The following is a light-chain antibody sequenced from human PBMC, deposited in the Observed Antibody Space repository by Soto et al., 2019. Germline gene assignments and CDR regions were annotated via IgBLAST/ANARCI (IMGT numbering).Light chain of an antibody. V-gene: IGKV1-39*01. CDR1: QNINNY. Sequence: DIQMTQSPSSLSASVGDRVTISCRATQNINNYVNWYQQRPGRAPNLLIYAAFTLESGVPSRFSGSGSGTDFTLTISSLRPEDFATYYCQQSYNIPLTFGQGTKVDIK. CDR2: AAF. CDR3: QQSYNIPLT. J-gene: IGKJ4*01.